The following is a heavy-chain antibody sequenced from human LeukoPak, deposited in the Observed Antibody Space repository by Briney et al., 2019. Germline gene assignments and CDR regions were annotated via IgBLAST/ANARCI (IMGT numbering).Heavy chain of an antibody. D-gene: IGHD2-8*01. V-gene: IGHV4-59*01. CDR2: IYYSGST. CDR3: ARTPEYCTNGVCSYYFDY. CDR1: GGSISSYY. J-gene: IGHJ4*02. Sequence: PSETLSLTCTVSGGSISSYYWSWIRQPPGKGQEWIGYIYYSGSTNYNPSLKSRVTISVDTSKNQFSLKLSSVTAADTAVYYCARTPEYCTNGVCSYYFDYWGQGTLVTVSS.